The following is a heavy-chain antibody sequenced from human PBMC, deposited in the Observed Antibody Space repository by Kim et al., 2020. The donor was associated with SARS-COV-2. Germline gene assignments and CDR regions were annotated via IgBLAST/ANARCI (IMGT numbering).Heavy chain of an antibody. V-gene: IGHV1-8*03. CDR2: MDPNSGKT. J-gene: IGHJ4*02. D-gene: IGHD1-1*01. CDR1: GFALTTYE. Sequence: ASVKVSCKASGFALTTYEINWVRQAPGQGLEWMGWMDPNSGKTGYAQKFQGRVTITRSTSTNTAYIELSSLRFEDTAIYYCAREVDNWDFDYWGQGTLVTVS. CDR3: AREVDNWDFDY.